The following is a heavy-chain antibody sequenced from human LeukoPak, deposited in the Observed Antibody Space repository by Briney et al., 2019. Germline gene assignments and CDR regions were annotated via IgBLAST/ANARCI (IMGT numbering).Heavy chain of an antibody. CDR1: GYTFTGYY. V-gene: IGHV1-2*02. D-gene: IGHD3-10*01. CDR3: ARDVWFGDPIPFDY. J-gene: IGHJ4*02. Sequence: ASVKVSCKASGYTFTGYYMHWVRQAPGQGLEWMGWINPNSGGTNYAQKFQGRVTMTTDTSTSTAYMELRSLRSDDTAVYYCARDVWFGDPIPFDYWGQGTLVTVSS. CDR2: INPNSGGT.